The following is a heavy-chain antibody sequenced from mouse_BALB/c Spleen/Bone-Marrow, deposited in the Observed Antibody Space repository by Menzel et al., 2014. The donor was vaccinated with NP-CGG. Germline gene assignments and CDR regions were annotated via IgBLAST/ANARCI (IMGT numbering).Heavy chain of an antibody. CDR3: ARELGRWYFDV. CDR2: INPGSGGT. CDR1: GYAFTNYL. Sequence: QVQLQQSGAELVRPGVSVKISCKGSGYAFTNYLIEWVKQRPGQGLEWIGVINPGSGGTNYNEKFKGKATLTADKSSSTAYMQLSSLTSDDSAVYFCARELGRWYFDVWGAGTTVTVSS. V-gene: IGHV1-54*01. D-gene: IGHD4-1*01. J-gene: IGHJ1*01.